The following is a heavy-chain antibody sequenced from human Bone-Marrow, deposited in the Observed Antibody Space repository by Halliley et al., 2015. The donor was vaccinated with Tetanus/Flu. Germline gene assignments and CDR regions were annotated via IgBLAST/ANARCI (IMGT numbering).Heavy chain of an antibody. CDR3: VRGVRRNY. J-gene: IGHJ4*02. CDR2: ISGSSSLV. D-gene: IGHD3-10*01. V-gene: IGHV3-21*01. Sequence: SLRLSCAASGFSFSTSAVNWVRQAPGKGLEWVSSISGSSSLVYYANSVKGRFTISRDNAKDSLYLQMSSLRADDTAVYYCVRGVRRNYWGQGTQVTVSS. CDR1: GFSFSTSA.